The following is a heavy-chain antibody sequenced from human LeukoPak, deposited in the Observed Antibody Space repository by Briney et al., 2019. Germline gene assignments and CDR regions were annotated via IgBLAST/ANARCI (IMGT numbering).Heavy chain of an antibody. CDR3: AGHQIGYYFDY. CDR1: GFTVSSNY. V-gene: IGHV3-53*01. Sequence: PGGSLRLSCAASGFTVSSNYMSWVRQAPGKGLEWVSVIYSGGSTYYADSVKGRFTISRDNSKNTLYLQMNSLRAEDTAVYYCAGHQIGYYFDYWGQGTLVTVSS. J-gene: IGHJ4*02. D-gene: IGHD2-15*01. CDR2: IYSGGST.